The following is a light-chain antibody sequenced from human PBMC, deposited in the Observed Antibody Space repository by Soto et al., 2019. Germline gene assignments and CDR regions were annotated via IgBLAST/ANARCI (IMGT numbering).Light chain of an antibody. CDR3: SSYAASNNLGV. CDR1: SSDVGGYNY. CDR2: EVS. J-gene: IGLJ2*01. Sequence: QSALTQPPSASGSPGQSVTISCIGTSSDVGGYNYVSWYQQHPGKAPKLMIYEVSKRPSGVPGRFSGSKSGNTASLTVSGVQAEDEADYYCSSYAASNNLGVFGGGTKLTVL. V-gene: IGLV2-8*01.